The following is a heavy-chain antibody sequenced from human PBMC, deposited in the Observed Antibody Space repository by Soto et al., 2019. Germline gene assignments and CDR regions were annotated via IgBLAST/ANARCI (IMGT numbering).Heavy chain of an antibody. J-gene: IGHJ5*02. CDR3: AYKAGGRYNWFDP. CDR2: IYWDDDK. V-gene: IGHV2-5*02. Sequence: QLTFKESGPALVKPTQTLTLTCTFSGFSLSTGGVGVGWVRQPPGKAMEWLAIIYWDDDKRYSLSLKSRLTITNGTSKNQFVHTMTTMDLVDTATYSCAYKAGGRYNWFDPWGQGTLVT. CDR1: GFSLSTGGVG.